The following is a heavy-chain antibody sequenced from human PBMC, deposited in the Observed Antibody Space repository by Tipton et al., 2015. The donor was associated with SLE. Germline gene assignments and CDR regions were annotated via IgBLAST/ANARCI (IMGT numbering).Heavy chain of an antibody. Sequence: TLSLTCAVSGGSISSSNWWSWVRQPPGKGLEWIGEIYHSGSTNYNPSPKSRVTISVDKSKNQFSLKLSSVTAADTAVYYCARGGLGRGSGWSGAFDPWGQGTLVTVSS. J-gene: IGHJ5*02. D-gene: IGHD6-19*01. CDR3: ARGGLGRGSGWSGAFDP. V-gene: IGHV4-4*02. CDR1: GGSISSSNW. CDR2: IYHSGST.